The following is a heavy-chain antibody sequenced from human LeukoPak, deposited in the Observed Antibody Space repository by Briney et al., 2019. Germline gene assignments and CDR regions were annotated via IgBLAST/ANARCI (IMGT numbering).Heavy chain of an antibody. V-gene: IGHV4-39*01. Sequence: SETLSLTCTVSGGPISSSSYYWGWIRQPPGKGLEWIGSIYYSGSTYYNPSLKSRVTISVDTSKNQFSLKLSSVTAADTAVYYCARHGPDDSSPGTDFQHWGQGTLVTVSS. J-gene: IGHJ1*01. CDR1: GGPISSSSYY. CDR2: IYYSGST. CDR3: ARHGPDDSSPGTDFQH. D-gene: IGHD3-22*01.